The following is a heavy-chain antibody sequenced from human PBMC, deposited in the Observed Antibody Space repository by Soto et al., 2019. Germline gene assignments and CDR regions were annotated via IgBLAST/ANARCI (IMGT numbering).Heavy chain of an antibody. CDR2: MYYSGST. J-gene: IGHJ5*02. V-gene: IGHV4-31*03. Sequence: SETLSLTCTVSGGSISRVGYYWSWIRQHPGKGLEWTGYMYYSGSTYCNPSLKSRVTISVDTSNNQFSLKLNPVTAADTAVYYCARSIDPWGQGTLVTVSS. CDR3: ARSIDP. CDR1: GGSISRVGYY.